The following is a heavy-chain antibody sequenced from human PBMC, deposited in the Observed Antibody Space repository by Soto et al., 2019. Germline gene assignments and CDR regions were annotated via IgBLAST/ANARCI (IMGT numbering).Heavy chain of an antibody. J-gene: IGHJ5*02. V-gene: IGHV1-18*01. CDR3: AREYYYDSSGYYYELGWFDP. CDR1: GYTFTSYG. D-gene: IGHD3-22*01. Sequence: ASVKVSWKASGYTFTSYGIRWVRQAPGQGLEGMGLISAYNGSRNYAQKLQGRVTMTTDTATSSAHIKLRSLRSDDTAVYYCAREYYYDSSGYYYELGWFDPWGQGSLVIVSS. CDR2: ISAYNGSR.